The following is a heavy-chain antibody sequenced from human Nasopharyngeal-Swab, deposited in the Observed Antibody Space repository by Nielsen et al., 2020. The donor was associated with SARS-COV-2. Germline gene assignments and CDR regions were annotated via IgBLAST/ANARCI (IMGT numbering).Heavy chain of an antibody. CDR2: IYYSGST. CDR3: ARDRAGVTIFGVVILDAFDI. CDR1: GGSISSGGYY. D-gene: IGHD3-3*01. Sequence: SETLSLTCTVSGGSISSGGYYWSWIRQHPGKGLEWIGYIYYSGSTYYNPSLKSRVTISVDTSKNQFSLKLSSVTAADTAVYYCARDRAGVTIFGVVILDAFDIWGQGTTVTVSS. J-gene: IGHJ3*02. V-gene: IGHV4-31*03.